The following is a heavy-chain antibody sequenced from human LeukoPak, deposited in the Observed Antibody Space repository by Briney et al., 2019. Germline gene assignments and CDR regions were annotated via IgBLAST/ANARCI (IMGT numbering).Heavy chain of an antibody. J-gene: IGHJ4*02. CDR3: ARSGRGSSAGFDY. V-gene: IGHV4-59*01. Sequence: SETLSLTCTVSGGSISSYYWSWIRQPPGKGLEWIGYIYYTGSTNYTPSLKSRITTSLDTSRNQFSLKVNSVTAADTAVYFCARSGRGSSAGFDYWGQGTLVTVSS. CDR1: GGSISSYY. CDR2: IYYTGST. D-gene: IGHD3-10*01.